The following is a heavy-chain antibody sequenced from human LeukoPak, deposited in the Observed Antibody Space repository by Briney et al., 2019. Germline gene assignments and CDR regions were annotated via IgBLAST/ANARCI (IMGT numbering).Heavy chain of an antibody. D-gene: IGHD5-24*01. J-gene: IGHJ2*01. CDR3: ARAGEMATIADWYFDL. V-gene: IGHV4-4*02. CDR2: IYHGGST. CDR1: GGSISSSNW. Sequence: SGTLSLTCAVSGGSISSSNWWSWVRQPPGKGLEWIGEIYHGGSTNYNPSLKSRVTISVDKSKNQFSLKLSSVTAADTAVYYCARAGEMATIADWYFDLWGRGTLVTVSS.